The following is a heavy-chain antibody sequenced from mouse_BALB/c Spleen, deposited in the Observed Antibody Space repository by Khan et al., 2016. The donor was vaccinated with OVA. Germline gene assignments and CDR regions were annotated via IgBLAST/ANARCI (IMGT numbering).Heavy chain of an antibody. CDR1: GYTFTEYT. D-gene: IGHD3-3*01. CDR2: INPKNGVT. Sequence: EVQLQQSGPELVKPGASVKISCKTSGYTFTEYTLHWVKQSHGKSLEWIGVINPKNGVTSYNQKFKGKATVTVDKSSSTAYMEFRSLTSEDSAVYYCGRGAGRNWGQGTSVTVSS. V-gene: IGHV1-18*01. J-gene: IGHJ4*01. CDR3: GRGAGRN.